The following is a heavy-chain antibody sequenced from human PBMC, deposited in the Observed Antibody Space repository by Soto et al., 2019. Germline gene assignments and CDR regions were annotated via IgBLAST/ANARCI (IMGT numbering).Heavy chain of an antibody. CDR3: ARWAESPGYGDAFDI. D-gene: IGHD5-12*01. V-gene: IGHV3-53*04. CDR1: GFTVSSNY. Sequence: GGSLRFSCAASGFTVSSNYMSWVRQAPGKGLEWVSVIYSGGSTYYADSVKGRFTISRHNSKNTLYLQMNSLRAEDTAVYYCARWAESPGYGDAFDIWGQGTMVTVSS. J-gene: IGHJ3*02. CDR2: IYSGGST.